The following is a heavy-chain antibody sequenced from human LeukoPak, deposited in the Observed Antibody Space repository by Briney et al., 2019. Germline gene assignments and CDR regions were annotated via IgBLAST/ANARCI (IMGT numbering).Heavy chain of an antibody. CDR3: AKVSDYYGSGSLDY. D-gene: IGHD3-10*01. Sequence: QTGGSLRLSCAASGFTFSSYAMSWVRQAPGKGLEWVSAISGSGGSTYYADSVKGRFTISRDNSKNTLYLQMNSLRAEDTAVYYCAKVSDYYGSGSLDYWGQGTLVTVSS. V-gene: IGHV3-23*01. CDR1: GFTFSSYA. CDR2: ISGSGGST. J-gene: IGHJ4*02.